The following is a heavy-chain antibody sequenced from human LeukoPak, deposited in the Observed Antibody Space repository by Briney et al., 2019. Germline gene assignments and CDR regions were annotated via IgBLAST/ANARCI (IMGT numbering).Heavy chain of an antibody. CDR3: ARGSTYYDFWSGYPAVLGMDV. J-gene: IGHJ6*02. CDR2: IYYSGST. CDR1: GGSISSYY. Sequence: SETLSLTCTVSGGSISSYYWSWIRQPPGKGLEWIGYIYYSGSTNYNPSLTSRVTISVDTSKNQFSLKLSSVTAADTAVYYCARGSTYYDFWSGYPAVLGMDVWGQGTTVTVSS. D-gene: IGHD3-3*01. V-gene: IGHV4-59*01.